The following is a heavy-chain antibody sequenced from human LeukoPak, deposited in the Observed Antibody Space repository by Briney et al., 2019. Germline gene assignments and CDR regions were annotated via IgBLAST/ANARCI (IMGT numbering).Heavy chain of an antibody. CDR3: ARTTVTTVWFDP. CDR1: GGSISSYY. D-gene: IGHD4-11*01. V-gene: IGHV4-59*01. J-gene: IGHJ5*02. Sequence: PSETLSLTCTVSGGSISSYYWSWIRQPPGKGLEWIGYIYYSGSTNYNPSLKSRVTISVDTSKNQFSLKLSSVTAADTAVCYCARTTVTTVWFDPWGQGTLVTVSS. CDR2: IYYSGST.